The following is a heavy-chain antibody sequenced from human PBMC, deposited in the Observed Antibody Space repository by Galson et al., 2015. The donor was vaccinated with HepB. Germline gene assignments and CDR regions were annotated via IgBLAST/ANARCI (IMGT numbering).Heavy chain of an antibody. Sequence: SVKVSCKASGSTFSSYAISWVRQAPGQGLEWMGRIIPILGIANYAQKFQGRVTITADKSTSTAYMELSSLRSEDTAVYYCARSGATHYYGSGSTAKYYFDYWGQGTLVTVSS. J-gene: IGHJ4*02. D-gene: IGHD3-10*01. CDR1: GSTFSSYA. CDR3: ARSGATHYYGSGSTAKYYFDY. CDR2: IIPILGIA. V-gene: IGHV1-69*04.